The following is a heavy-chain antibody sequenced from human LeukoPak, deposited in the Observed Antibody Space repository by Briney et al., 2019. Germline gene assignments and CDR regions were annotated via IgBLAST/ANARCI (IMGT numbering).Heavy chain of an antibody. CDR3: ARDSPRWDYDSSGYYPAGYFDY. J-gene: IGHJ4*02. D-gene: IGHD3-22*01. CDR1: GGSISSGDYY. CDR2: IYYSGST. Sequence: SETLSLTCTVSGGSISSGDYYWSWIRQPPGKGPEWIGYIYYSGSTYYNPSLKSRVTISVDTSKNQFSLKLSSVTAADTAVYYCARDSPRWDYDSSGYYPAGYFDYWGQGTLVTVSS. V-gene: IGHV4-30-4*08.